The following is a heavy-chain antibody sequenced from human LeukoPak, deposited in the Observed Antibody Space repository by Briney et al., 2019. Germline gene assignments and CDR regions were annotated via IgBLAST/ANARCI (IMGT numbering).Heavy chain of an antibody. CDR3: ARKVNDYGIVR. CDR1: GGSFSGYY. CDR2: INHSGST. J-gene: IGHJ4*02. D-gene: IGHD4-17*01. V-gene: IGHV4-34*01. Sequence: PSETLSLTCAVYGGSFSGYYWGWIRQPPGKGLEWIGEINHSGSTNYNPSLKSRVTISVDTSKNQFSLKLSSVTAADTAVYYCARKVNDYGIVRWGQGTLVTVSS.